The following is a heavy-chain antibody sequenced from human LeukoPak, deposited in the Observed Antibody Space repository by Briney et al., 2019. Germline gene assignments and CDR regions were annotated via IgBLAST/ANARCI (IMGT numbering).Heavy chain of an antibody. V-gene: IGHV3-23*01. CDR1: GFTFSSYG. CDR3: AKDLDRGSWSTHFDY. CDR2: ISGSGGST. Sequence: PGGSLRLSCAASGFTFSSYGMRWVRQAPGKGLEWVSAISGSGGSTYYADSVKGRFTISRDNSKNTLYLQMNSLRAEDTAVYYCAKDLDRGSWSTHFDYWGQGTLVTVSS. D-gene: IGHD6-13*01. J-gene: IGHJ4*02.